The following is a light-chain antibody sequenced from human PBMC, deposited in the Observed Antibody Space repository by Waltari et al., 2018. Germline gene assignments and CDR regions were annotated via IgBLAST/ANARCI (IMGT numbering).Light chain of an antibody. CDR1: QSISKY. V-gene: IGKV3-20*01. CDR2: DAS. CDR3: QKYGSLPAT. J-gene: IGKJ1*01. Sequence: EIMLTQSPGTLSLSPGERATLSCRASQSISKYLACYQQKPGQAPSLLIYDASSRATGIPDRFSGSGSGTDFSLTISRLEPEDFAVYYCQKYGSLPATFGQGTKVEIK.